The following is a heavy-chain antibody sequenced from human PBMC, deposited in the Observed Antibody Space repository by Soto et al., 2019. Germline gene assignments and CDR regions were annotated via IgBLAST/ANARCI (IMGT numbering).Heavy chain of an antibody. J-gene: IGHJ4*02. CDR2: ISAYNGNT. Sequence: ASVKVSCKASGYTFTSYGISWVRQAPGQGLEWMGWISAYNGNTNYAQKLQGRVTMTTDTSTSTAYMELRSLRSDDTAVYYCARVPGWDYYDSSGYPLFPFSLDYWGQGTLVTVSS. V-gene: IGHV1-18*01. CDR3: ARVPGWDYYDSSGYPLFPFSLDY. CDR1: GYTFTSYG. D-gene: IGHD3-22*01.